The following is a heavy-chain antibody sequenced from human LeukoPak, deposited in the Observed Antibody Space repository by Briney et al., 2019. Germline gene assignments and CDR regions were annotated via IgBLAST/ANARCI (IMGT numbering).Heavy chain of an antibody. V-gene: IGHV4-30-2*01. CDR3: ARDRDLYGGNNWFDP. CDR1: GGSISSGGYY. D-gene: IGHD4-23*01. Sequence: PSQTLSLTCTVSGGSISSGGYYWSWIRQPPGKGLEWIGYIYHSGSTYYNPSLKSRVTISVDRSKNQFSLKLSSVTAADTAVYYCARDRDLYGGNNWFDPWGQGTLVTVSS. J-gene: IGHJ5*02. CDR2: IYHSGST.